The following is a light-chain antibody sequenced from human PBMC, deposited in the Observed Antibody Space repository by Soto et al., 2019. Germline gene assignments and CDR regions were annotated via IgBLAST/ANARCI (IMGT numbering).Light chain of an antibody. J-gene: IGLJ2*01. CDR3: SSYTSSSNTPVV. CDR1: SSNVGGYNS. V-gene: IGLV2-14*01. CDR2: DVS. Sequence: QSALTQPASVSGSPGQSITISCTGTSSNVGGYNSVSWYQQHPGKGPKLMIYDVSDRPSGVSNRFSGSKSGNTASLTISGLQAEDEADYYCSSYTSSSNTPVVFGGGTKLTVL.